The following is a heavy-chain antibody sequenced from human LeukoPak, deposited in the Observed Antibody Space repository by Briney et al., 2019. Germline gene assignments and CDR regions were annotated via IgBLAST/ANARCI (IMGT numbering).Heavy chain of an antibody. CDR2: INHSGST. CDR1: GGSFSGYY. CDR3: ARDLPYYDILTGYYPDAFDI. Sequence: SETLSLTCAVYGGSFSGYYWSWIRQPPGKGLEWIGEINHSGSTNYNPSLKSRVTISVDTSKNQFSLKLSSVAAADTAVYYCARDLPYYDILTGYYPDAFDIWGQGAMVTVSS. D-gene: IGHD3-9*01. J-gene: IGHJ3*02. V-gene: IGHV4-34*01.